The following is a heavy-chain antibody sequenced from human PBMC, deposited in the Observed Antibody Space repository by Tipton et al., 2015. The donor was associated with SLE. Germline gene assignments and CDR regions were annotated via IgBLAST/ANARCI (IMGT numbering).Heavy chain of an antibody. Sequence: VQLVQSGAEVKKPGESLKISCKGSGYSFTSYWIGWVRQMPGKGLEWMGVIYPDDSETRYSPSFQGQVTISADKSISSAYLQWSSLKASDTAMYYCVRRAEASGEFLPYWGQGSLVTVSS. V-gene: IGHV5-51*03. CDR1: GYSFTSYW. CDR3: VRRAEASGEFLPY. D-gene: IGHD1-1*01. J-gene: IGHJ1*01. CDR2: IYPDDSET.